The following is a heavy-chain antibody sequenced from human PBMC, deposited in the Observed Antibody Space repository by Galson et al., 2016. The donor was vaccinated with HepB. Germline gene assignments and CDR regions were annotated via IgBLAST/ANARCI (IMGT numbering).Heavy chain of an antibody. CDR2: ITPNGSEK. Sequence: SLRLSCAASGFTFSTYWMSWVRQAPGKGLEWVANITPNGSEKYYVDSVKGRFTISRDTAKSSLYLQMNSRRAEDTAVYYCARRQMYTMSAFDYWGQGTLVTVSS. J-gene: IGHJ4*02. CDR3: ARRQMYTMSAFDY. D-gene: IGHD5-24*01. V-gene: IGHV3-7*01. CDR1: GFTFSTYW.